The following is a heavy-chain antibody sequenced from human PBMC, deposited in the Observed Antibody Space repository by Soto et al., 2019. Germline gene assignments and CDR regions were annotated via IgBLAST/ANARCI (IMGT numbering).Heavy chain of an antibody. J-gene: IGHJ4*02. Sequence: EVQLAESGGDLAKPGGSLRLSCAASGFTFNTAWMNWVRQTPGKWLEWVGRIKSRDSGGAIHYGEPVEGRFTLSRDDSSDTGYLEMNSLRTEDTAVYYCAADHPDWGAYAFDYWVQGLLVTVSS. CDR1: GFTFNTAW. CDR2: IKSRDSGGAI. D-gene: IGHD3-16*01. V-gene: IGHV3-15*07. CDR3: AADHPDWGAYAFDY.